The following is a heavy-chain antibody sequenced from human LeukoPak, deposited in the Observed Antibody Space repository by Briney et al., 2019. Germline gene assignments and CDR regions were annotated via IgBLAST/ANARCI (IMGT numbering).Heavy chain of an antibody. CDR3: AQGGATISDY. V-gene: IGHV3-7*01. J-gene: IGHJ4*02. Sequence: GGSLRLSCAVSGFTLSNFWMAWVRQAPGKGLEWVADIKQDGSEKYYADSVKGRFTISRDNAKNSLYLQMNTLRVEDTAVYYCAQGGATISDYWGQGTLVTVSS. CDR2: IKQDGSEK. CDR1: GFTLSNFW. D-gene: IGHD5-12*01.